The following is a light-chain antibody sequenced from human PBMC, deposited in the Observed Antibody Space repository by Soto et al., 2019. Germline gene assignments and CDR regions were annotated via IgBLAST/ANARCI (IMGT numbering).Light chain of an antibody. V-gene: IGKV3-20*01. CDR3: QQYGSSPLT. CDR1: QSVSSSF. CDR2: GAS. Sequence: EIVLTQSPGTLSLSPGERATLSCRASQSVSSSFLAWYQQKPGQAPRLLIYGASSRATGIPDRFSGSGSGTEFTLTISRLEPEDVGVYYCQQYGSSPLTCGGGTKVEIK. J-gene: IGKJ4*01.